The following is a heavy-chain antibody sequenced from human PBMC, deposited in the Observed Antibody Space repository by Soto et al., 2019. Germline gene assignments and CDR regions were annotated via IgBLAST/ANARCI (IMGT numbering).Heavy chain of an antibody. CDR2: ISYDGSNK. CDR3: ARGGITIFGTRFDP. D-gene: IGHD3-3*01. CDR1: GFTFSSYA. J-gene: IGHJ5*02. V-gene: IGHV3-30-3*01. Sequence: QVQLVESGGGVVQPGRSLRLSCAASGFTFSSYAMHGVRQAPGKGLEWVAVISYDGSNKYYADSVKGRFTISRDNSKNTLYLQMNSLRAEDTAVYYCARGGITIFGTRFDPWGQGTLVTVSS.